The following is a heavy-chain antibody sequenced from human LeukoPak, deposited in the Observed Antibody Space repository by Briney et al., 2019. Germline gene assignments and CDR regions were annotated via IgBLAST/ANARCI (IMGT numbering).Heavy chain of an antibody. CDR2: ISGYNGNT. CDR3: ARDGRHRYYYDSRGFYGGWFDS. V-gene: IGHV1-18*01. D-gene: IGHD3-22*01. J-gene: IGHJ5*01. Sequence: ASVKVSCKASGGTFSSYAISWVRQAPGQGLEWMGWISGYNGNTNYAQKFQGRVTMTTDTSTTTAYMELRSLRSDDTAVYYCARDGRHRYYYDSRGFYGGWFDSWGQGTLVTVSS. CDR1: GGTFSSYA.